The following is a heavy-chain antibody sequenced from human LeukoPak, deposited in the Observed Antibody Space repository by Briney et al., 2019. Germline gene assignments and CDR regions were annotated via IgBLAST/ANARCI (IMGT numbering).Heavy chain of an antibody. CDR1: GFTFSSYW. Sequence: PGGSLRLSCAASGFTFSSYWMHWVRQAPGKGLVWVSRISSDGSSTSYPDSVKGRFTIFRDNAKNTLYLQMNSLGAEDTAVYYCARALPPSVNTPWKWGQGTQVTVSS. D-gene: IGHD1-1*01. V-gene: IGHV3-74*01. CDR3: ARALPPSVNTPWK. J-gene: IGHJ4*02. CDR2: ISSDGSST.